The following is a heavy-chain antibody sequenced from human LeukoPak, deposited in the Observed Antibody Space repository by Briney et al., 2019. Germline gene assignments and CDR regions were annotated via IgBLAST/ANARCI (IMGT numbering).Heavy chain of an antibody. CDR1: GGSISSYF. CDR2: ISYSGST. J-gene: IGHJ4*02. D-gene: IGHD2-21*01. CDR3: ARTPFPEHFDS. V-gene: IGHV4-59*08. Sequence: SETLSLTCTVSGGSISSYFWSWIRQPPGKGLEWIGYISYSGSTNYNPSLKSRVTMSVDTSKNQFSLKLSSVTATDTAVYYCARTPFPEHFDSWGQGSLVTVSS.